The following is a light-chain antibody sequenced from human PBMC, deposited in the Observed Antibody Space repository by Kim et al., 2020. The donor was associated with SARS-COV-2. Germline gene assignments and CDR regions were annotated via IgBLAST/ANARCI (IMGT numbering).Light chain of an antibody. V-gene: IGLV2-14*03. CDR1: GSDIGVYQY. Sequence: ITISCTEPGSDIGVYQYVSWYQQHPANSPNLLIFAVNDPPSGVSNRFSGSKSGNTASLTISGLQTEDEADYYCSSYTRSGTLYVVFGGGTQLTVL. CDR3: SSYTRSGTLYVV. J-gene: IGLJ2*01. CDR2: AVN.